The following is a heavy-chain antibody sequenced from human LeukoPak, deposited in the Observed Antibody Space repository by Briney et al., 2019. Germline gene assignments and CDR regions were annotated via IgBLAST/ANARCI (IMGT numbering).Heavy chain of an antibody. D-gene: IGHD3-22*01. Sequence: PSETLSLTRTGSGCSISTPSSYWGWVRQPRGKGLEWIVRVFYTGKTHYNPSLKSRVTISVDASQNHFSLKLGSVAAADSALYYCASLDPCYFDSGACHYYYSMDVWGQGTTVTVSS. J-gene: IGHJ6*02. CDR2: VFYTGKT. CDR1: GCSISTPSSY. CDR3: ASLDPCYFDSGACHYYYSMDV. V-gene: IGHV4-39*02.